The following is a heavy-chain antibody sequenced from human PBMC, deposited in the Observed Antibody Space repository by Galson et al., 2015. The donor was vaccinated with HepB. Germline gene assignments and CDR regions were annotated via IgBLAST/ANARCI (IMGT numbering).Heavy chain of an antibody. CDR3: ASHMTVSRTRGFDS. V-gene: IGHV4/OR15-8*01. CDR2: ISQTGRA. J-gene: IGHJ4*02. CDR1: GYSIPIGSW. D-gene: IGHD5/OR15-5a*01. Sequence: SETLSLTCTVSGYSIPIGSWWSWVRQPPGKGLEWIGEISQTGRANYDPSLMGRVTMSIDTSKNQLSLTLYSMTAADTAVYYCASHMTVSRTRGFDSWGPGNLVAVSS.